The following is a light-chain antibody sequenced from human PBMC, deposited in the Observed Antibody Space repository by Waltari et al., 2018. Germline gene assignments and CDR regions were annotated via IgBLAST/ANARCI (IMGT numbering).Light chain of an antibody. CDR3: QQADRLPLT. Sequence: DIQMTQSPTSVSASVGDRVTITCRASQDILSWLAWYQQKPGKAPKLLISAASGLESGIPSRFSGRGSGTDFTLTISSLQPEDFATYYCQQADRLPLTFGGGTKVEIK. CDR2: AAS. J-gene: IGKJ4*01. CDR1: QDILSW. V-gene: IGKV1-12*01.